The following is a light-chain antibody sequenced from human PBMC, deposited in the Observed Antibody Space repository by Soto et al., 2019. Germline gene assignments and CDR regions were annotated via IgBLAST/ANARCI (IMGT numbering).Light chain of an antibody. CDR3: QQYSSLPHT. Sequence: ESVLTQSPGTLSLSPGERATLSCRASQSVTNRYFAWYQQRPGQAPRLLIYGISNRATGIPDRFSGSGSGTDFTLTISRLEPEYFVVYYCQQYSSLPHTFGQGTKLEV. CDR2: GIS. V-gene: IGKV3-20*01. J-gene: IGKJ2*01. CDR1: QSVTNRY.